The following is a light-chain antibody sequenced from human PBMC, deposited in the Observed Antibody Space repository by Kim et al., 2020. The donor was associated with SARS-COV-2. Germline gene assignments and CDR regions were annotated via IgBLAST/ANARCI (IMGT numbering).Light chain of an antibody. V-gene: IGKV1-5*03. CDR3: QQYSSSPWT. CDR2: KAS. CDR1: QNISSL. Sequence: ATVGDRVTINCRASQNISSLVAWYQQRPETAPKLLIYKASILESGVTSTCSGRGSGTEVTLTISCLQPDDYATYFCQQYSSSPWTFGQGTKVDIK. J-gene: IGKJ1*01.